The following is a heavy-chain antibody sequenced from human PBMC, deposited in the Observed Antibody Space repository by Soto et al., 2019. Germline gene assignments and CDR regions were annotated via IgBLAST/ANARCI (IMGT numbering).Heavy chain of an antibody. V-gene: IGHV3-23*01. CDR2: ISGSGATT. D-gene: IGHD3-10*01. CDR3: AKDGYPGGVRGYYYYGMDV. CDR1: GFTFSSYA. Sequence: GGSLRLSCAASGFTFSSYAMTWVRQAPGKGLEWVSGISGSGATTSYADSVKGRFTVSRDNSKNTLYLQMNSLRVEDTAVYYCAKDGYPGGVRGYYYYGMDVWGQGTTVTVSS. J-gene: IGHJ6*02.